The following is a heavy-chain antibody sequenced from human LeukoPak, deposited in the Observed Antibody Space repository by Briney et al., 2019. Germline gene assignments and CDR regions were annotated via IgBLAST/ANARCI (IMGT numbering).Heavy chain of an antibody. V-gene: IGHV1-58*02. CDR1: GFTFSKSA. Sequence: TSVPVSCKASGFTFSKSAMQWVRQARGQRLEWIGWVVVGSGNTNYAQKFQERVTITRDMSTSTAYMELSSLRSEDTAVYYCAADRIAVAGYWYFDLWGRGTLVTVSS. D-gene: IGHD6-19*01. CDR2: VVVGSGNT. J-gene: IGHJ2*01. CDR3: AADRIAVAGYWYFDL.